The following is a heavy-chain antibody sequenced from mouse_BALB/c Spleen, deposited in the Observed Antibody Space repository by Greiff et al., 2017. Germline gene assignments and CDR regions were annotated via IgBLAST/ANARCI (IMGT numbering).Heavy chain of an antibody. CDR1: GYTFTDYE. V-gene: IGHV1-15*01. CDR3: TRGNYGSSRYAMDY. CDR2: IDPETGGT. J-gene: IGHJ4*01. D-gene: IGHD1-1*01. Sequence: QVQLQQSGAELVRPGASVTLSCKASGYTFTDYEMHWVKQTPVHGLEWIGAIDPETGGTAYNQKFKGKATLTADKSSSTAYMELRSLTSEDSAVYYCTRGNYGSSRYAMDYWGQGTSVTVSS.